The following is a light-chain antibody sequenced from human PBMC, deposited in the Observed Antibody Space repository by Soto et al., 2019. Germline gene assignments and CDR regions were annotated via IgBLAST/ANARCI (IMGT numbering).Light chain of an antibody. J-gene: IGKJ4*01. CDR2: DAS. CDR3: QQRSVWPLT. CDR1: QSVSRY. V-gene: IGKV3-11*01. Sequence: EIVLTQSPVSLSLSPGGRATLSCRATQSVSRYLVWYQQKPGQAPRLLIYDASNRATGIPARFSGSGSGTDFTLTISSLEPEDFAVYYCQQRSVWPLTFGGGTKVDIK.